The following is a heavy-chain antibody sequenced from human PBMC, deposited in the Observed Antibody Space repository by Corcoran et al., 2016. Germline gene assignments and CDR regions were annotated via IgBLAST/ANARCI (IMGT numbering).Heavy chain of an antibody. Sequence: QVQLQESGPGLVKPSQTLSLTCTVSGGSISSGGYYWSWIRQHPGKGLEWIGYIYYSGSTYSNPSLKSRVTISVDTSKNQLPLKLSSVTAADPAVYYCARDGDYSKYRMGMDVWGQGTTVTVSS. J-gene: IGHJ6*02. CDR2: IYYSGST. CDR1: GGSISSGGYY. V-gene: IGHV4-31*03. CDR3: ARDGDYSKYRMGMDV. D-gene: IGHD4-4*01.